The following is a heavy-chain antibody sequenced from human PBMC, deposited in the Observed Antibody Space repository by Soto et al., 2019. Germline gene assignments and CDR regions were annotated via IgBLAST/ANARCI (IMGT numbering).Heavy chain of an antibody. D-gene: IGHD1-26*01. CDR3: ARDYMAGRGWFDP. J-gene: IGHJ5*02. CDR1: GGSISSGGYS. V-gene: IGHV4-30-2*01. Sequence: TLSLTCAVSGGSISSGGYSWSWIRQPPGKGLEWIGYIYHSGSTYYNPSLKSRVTISVDRSKNQFSLKLSSVTAADTAVYYCARDYMAGRGWFDPWGQGTPVTVSS. CDR2: IYHSGST.